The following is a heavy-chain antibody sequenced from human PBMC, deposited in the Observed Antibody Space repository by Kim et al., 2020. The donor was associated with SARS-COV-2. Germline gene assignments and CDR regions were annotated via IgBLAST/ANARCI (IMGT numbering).Heavy chain of an antibody. Sequence: GGSLRLSCAASGISFSDYYMSWIRQAPGKGLEWLSYLSSSGSTIFYADSVKGRFTISRDNAKNSLYLQMNSLRAEDTAVYYCARGLPGPEYYFDSWGQGTLVTVSS. CDR1: GISFSDYY. J-gene: IGHJ4*02. D-gene: IGHD7-27*01. V-gene: IGHV3-11*01. CDR3: ARGLPGPEYYFDS. CDR2: LSSSGSTI.